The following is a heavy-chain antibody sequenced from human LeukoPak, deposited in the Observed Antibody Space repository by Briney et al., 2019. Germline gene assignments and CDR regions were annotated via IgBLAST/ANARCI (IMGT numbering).Heavy chain of an antibody. CDR1: GYTFTSYY. CDR3: ARSVSQSLYYYGMDV. V-gene: IGHV1-46*01. CDR2: INPSGGST. Sequence: ASVKVSCKASGYTFTSYYMHWVRQAPGQGLEWMGIINPSGGSTSYAQKFQGRVTMTRDTSTSTVYMELSSLRSEDTAVYYCARSVSQSLYYYGMDVWGQGTTVTVSS. J-gene: IGHJ6*02. D-gene: IGHD2/OR15-2a*01.